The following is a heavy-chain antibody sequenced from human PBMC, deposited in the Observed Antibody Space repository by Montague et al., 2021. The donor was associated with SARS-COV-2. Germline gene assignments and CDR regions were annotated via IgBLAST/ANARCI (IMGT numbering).Heavy chain of an antibody. D-gene: IGHD1-14*01. J-gene: IGHJ3*02. CDR3: ARETMTADAFDI. V-gene: IGHV4-59*02. CDR2: FYSVGST. Sequence: SETRSLTCTVSGASVGSSDWGWIRQSPGKGLEWIGYFYSVGSTDYNPSLKSRATISRDTSKNQFSLKVRSVTAADTAVYYCARETMTADAFDIWGQGTTVTVPS. CDR1: GASVGSSD.